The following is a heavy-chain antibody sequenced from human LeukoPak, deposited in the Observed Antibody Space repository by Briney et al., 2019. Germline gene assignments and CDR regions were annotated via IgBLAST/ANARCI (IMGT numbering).Heavy chain of an antibody. CDR1: GFTFSSYE. Sequence: PGGSLRLSCAASGFTFSSYEMNWVRQAPGKGLEWVSYISSSGSTIYYADSVKGRFTISRDNAKNSLYLQMNSLRAEDTAVYYCASNMARGAHYGSGTNYYYYYGMDVWGQGTTVTVSS. CDR3: ASNMARGAHYGSGTNYYYYYGMDV. V-gene: IGHV3-48*03. J-gene: IGHJ6*02. CDR2: ISSSGSTI. D-gene: IGHD3-10*01.